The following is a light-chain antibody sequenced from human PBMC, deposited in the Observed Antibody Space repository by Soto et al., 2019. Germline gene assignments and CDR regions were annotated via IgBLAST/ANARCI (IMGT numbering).Light chain of an antibody. CDR3: QKYNSAPLT. V-gene: IGKV1-27*01. CDR2: AAS. CDR1: HGIAPY. Sequence: DVQMTQSPSSLSASVGDRVTITCRASHGIAPYLAWFQQKPGKVPKLLIYAASTLQSGVPSRFSGSGSGTDLTLNISSLQPEDIATYYCQKYNSAPLTFGGWTKGEIK. J-gene: IGKJ4*01.